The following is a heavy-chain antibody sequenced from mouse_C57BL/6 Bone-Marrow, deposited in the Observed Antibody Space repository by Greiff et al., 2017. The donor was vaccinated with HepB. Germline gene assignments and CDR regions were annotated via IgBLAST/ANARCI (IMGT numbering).Heavy chain of an antibody. V-gene: IGHV7-3*01. Sequence: EVKVEESGGGLVQPGGSLSLSCAASGFTFTDYYMSWVRQPPGKALEWLGFIRNKANGYTPEYSASVKGRFTISRDNSQSILYLQMKALRDEDSATYYCARFPVAGTYFDYWGQGTTLTVSS. CDR3: ARFPVAGTYFDY. CDR2: IRNKANGYTP. J-gene: IGHJ2*01. CDR1: GFTFTDYY. D-gene: IGHD1-1*01.